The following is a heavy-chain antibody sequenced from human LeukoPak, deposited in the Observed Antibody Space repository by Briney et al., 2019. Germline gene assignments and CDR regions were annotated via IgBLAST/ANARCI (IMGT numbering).Heavy chain of an antibody. Sequence: GGSLRLSCAASGFTFSSYSMNWVRQAPGKGLEWVSSISSSSSYIYYADSVKGRFTISRDNAKNSLYLQVNSLRAEDTAVYYCAREGGIAAAASYYYYGMDVWGQGTTVTVSS. V-gene: IGHV3-21*04. CDR3: AREGGIAAAASYYYYGMDV. J-gene: IGHJ6*02. CDR1: GFTFSSYS. D-gene: IGHD6-13*01. CDR2: ISSSSSYI.